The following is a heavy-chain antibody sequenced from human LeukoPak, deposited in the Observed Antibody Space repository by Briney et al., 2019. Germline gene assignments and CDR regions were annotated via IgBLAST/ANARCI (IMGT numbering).Heavy chain of an antibody. CDR2: ISAYNGNT. CDR1: GYTFTSYG. D-gene: IGHD2-2*01. V-gene: IGHV1-18*04. J-gene: IGHJ4*02. Sequence: ASVKVSCKASGYTFTSYGISWVRQAPGQGLEWMGWISAYNGNTNYAQKLQGRVTMTTDTSTSTAYMELRSLRSDDTAVYYCARGVDDEIVVVPAAMPFGCWGQGTLVTVSS. CDR3: ARGVDDEIVVVPAAMPFGC.